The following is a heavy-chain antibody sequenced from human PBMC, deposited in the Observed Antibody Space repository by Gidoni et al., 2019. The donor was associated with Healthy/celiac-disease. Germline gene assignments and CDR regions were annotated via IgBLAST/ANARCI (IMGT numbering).Heavy chain of an antibody. CDR3: ATHYGDYQTTFDY. J-gene: IGHJ4*02. CDR2: INAGNGNT. D-gene: IGHD4-17*01. V-gene: IGHV1-3*01. Sequence: QVQLVQSGAEVKKPGASVKVSCTASGYTFTSYAMHWVRQAPGQRLEWMGWINAGNGNTKYSQKFQGRVTITRDTSASTAYMELSSLRSEDTAVYYCATHYGDYQTTFDYWGQGTLVTVSS. CDR1: GYTFTSYA.